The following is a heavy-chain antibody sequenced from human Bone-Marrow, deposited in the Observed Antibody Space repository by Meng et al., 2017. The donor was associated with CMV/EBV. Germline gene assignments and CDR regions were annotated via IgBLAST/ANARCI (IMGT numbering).Heavy chain of an antibody. CDR3: ARDRIYCSSTSCYISGGMDV. CDR2: ISYDGSNK. J-gene: IGHJ6*02. V-gene: IGHV3-30*04. Sequence: GESLKISCTASGFTFSSYAMHWVRQAPGKGLEWVAVISYDGSNKYYADSVKGRFTISRDNSKNTLYLQMNSLRAEDTAVYYCARDRIYCSSTSCYISGGMDVWGQGTTVTVSS. D-gene: IGHD2-2*02. CDR1: GFTFSSYA.